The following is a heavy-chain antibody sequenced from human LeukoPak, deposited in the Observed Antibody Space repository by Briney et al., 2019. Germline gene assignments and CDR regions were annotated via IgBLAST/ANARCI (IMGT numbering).Heavy chain of an antibody. CDR3: ARLKGTTSVFDY. J-gene: IGHJ4*02. V-gene: IGHV3-7*03. Sequence: GGSLRLSCEASGFTFSSYGMTWVRQAPGKGLEWLANINPDGGDKFYLDSVKGRFTMSRDNDWNTLYLQMDSLRADDTAVYYCARLKGTTSVFDYWGQGTLVTVSS. D-gene: IGHD4-17*01. CDR2: INPDGGDK. CDR1: GFTFSSYG.